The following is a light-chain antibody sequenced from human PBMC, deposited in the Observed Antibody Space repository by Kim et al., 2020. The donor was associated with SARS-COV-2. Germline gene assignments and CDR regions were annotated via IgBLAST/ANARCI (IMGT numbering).Light chain of an antibody. J-gene: IGKJ2*01. CDR3: QQYNNWPRT. Sequence: YVSPGERVTVSCRASQSVGSNLAWYQHKSGQAPRLLIYGSSTVAAGVPARFSGSGSGTEFALTISSLQSEDFAVYYCQQYNNWPRTFGQGTKLEI. CDR2: GSS. CDR1: QSVGSN. V-gene: IGKV3D-15*01.